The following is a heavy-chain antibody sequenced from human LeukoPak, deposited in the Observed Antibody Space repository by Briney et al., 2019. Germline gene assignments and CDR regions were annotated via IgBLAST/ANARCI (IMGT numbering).Heavy chain of an antibody. V-gene: IGHV3-30-3*02. J-gene: IGHJ2*01. Sequence: GGSLRLSCAASGFTFSSYAMHWVRQAPGKGLEWVAVISYDGSNKYYADSVKGRFTISRDNSKNSLYLQMNSLRAEDTALYYCAKDPYGDYPPWYFDLWGRGTLVTVSS. CDR2: ISYDGSNK. CDR3: AKDPYGDYPPWYFDL. CDR1: GFTFSSYA. D-gene: IGHD4-17*01.